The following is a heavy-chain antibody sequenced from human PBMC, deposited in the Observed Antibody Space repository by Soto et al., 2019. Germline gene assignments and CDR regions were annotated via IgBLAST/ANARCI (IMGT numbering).Heavy chain of an antibody. CDR3: AQDRGWGVVSSSQDY. J-gene: IGHJ4*02. CDR1: GFTFRNFV. CDR2: IRGTGGET. D-gene: IGHD2-21*01. V-gene: IGHV3-23*01. Sequence: EVQLLESGGGIVQPGGSLRVSCVASGFTFRNFVMSWVRQAPGKGLEWVSAIRGTGGETFYADAVKGRFTITRDNSKNTLYLQMNSRRDEDTALYFCAQDRGWGVVSSSQDYWGQGTLVTVSS.